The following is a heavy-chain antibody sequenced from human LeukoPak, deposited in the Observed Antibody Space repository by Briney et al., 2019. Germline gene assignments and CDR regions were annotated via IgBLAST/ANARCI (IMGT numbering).Heavy chain of an antibody. CDR2: IDHSGTT. J-gene: IGHJ6*03. Sequence: SETLSLTCAVYGGSFSGYYWSWIRQPPGKGLEWIGEIDHSGTTNYNPSLKSRVTMSVGTSKNQFSLMVSSVTAADTAVYYCATGRNGVVPAPILGVGPWYNYHYMDVWGKGTTVTVSS. D-gene: IGHD2-2*02. V-gene: IGHV4-34*01. CDR1: GGSFSGYY. CDR3: ATGRNGVVPAPILGVGPWYNYHYMDV.